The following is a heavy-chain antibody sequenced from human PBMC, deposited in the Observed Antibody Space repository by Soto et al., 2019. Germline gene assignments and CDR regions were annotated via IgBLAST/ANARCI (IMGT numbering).Heavy chain of an antibody. V-gene: IGHV3-9*01. CDR3: AKATRSNGGNFDY. CDR1: GFTFDDYA. J-gene: IGHJ4*02. Sequence: GGSLRLSCAASGFTFDDYAMHWVRQAPGKGLEWVSGISWNSGSIGYADSVKGRFTISRDNAKNSLYLQMNSLRAEDTALYYCAKATRSNGGNFDYWGQGTLVTVSS. CDR2: ISWNSGSI. D-gene: IGHD2-15*01.